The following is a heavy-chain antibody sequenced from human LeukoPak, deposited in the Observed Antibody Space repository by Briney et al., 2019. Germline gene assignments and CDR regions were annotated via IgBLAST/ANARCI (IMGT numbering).Heavy chain of an antibody. D-gene: IGHD3-22*01. CDR3: ARLIDYYDSSGYYSYFDY. CDR2: IFYSGST. V-gene: IGHV4-39*07. J-gene: IGHJ4*02. CDR1: GGSISTSNYY. Sequence: SETLSLTCTVSGGSISTSNYYWGWIRQPPGKGLEWIGNIFYSGSTYYSPSLKSRVTISLDTSRNQFSLKLNSVTAADTAVYYCARLIDYYDSSGYYSYFDYWGQGTLVTVSS.